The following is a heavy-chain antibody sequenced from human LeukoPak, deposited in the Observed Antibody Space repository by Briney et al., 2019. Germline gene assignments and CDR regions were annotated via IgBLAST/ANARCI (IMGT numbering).Heavy chain of an antibody. CDR1: GITLSNYG. CDR2: ISGSGGGT. D-gene: IGHD3-22*01. CDR3: AKRGVVIRVILVGFHKEAYYFDS. Sequence: GGSLRLSCTVSGITLSNYGMSWVRQAPGKGLEWVAGISGSGGGTKYADSVKGRFTISRDNPKNTLYLQMNSLRAEDTAVYFCAKRGVVIRVILVGFHKEAYYFDSWGQGALVTVSS. J-gene: IGHJ4*02. V-gene: IGHV3-23*01.